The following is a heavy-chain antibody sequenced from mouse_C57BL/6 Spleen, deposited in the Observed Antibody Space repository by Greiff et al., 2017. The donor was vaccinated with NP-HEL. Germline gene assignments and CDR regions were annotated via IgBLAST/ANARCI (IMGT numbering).Heavy chain of an antibody. CDR1: GFTFSNYW. CDR2: IRLKSDNYAT. CDR3: TAVTTLYYYAMDY. D-gene: IGHD2-2*01. V-gene: IGHV6-3*01. Sequence: VVESGGGLVQPGGSMKLSCVASGFTFSNYWMNWVRQSPEKGLEWVAQIRLKSDNYATHYAESVKGRFTISRDDSKSSVYLQMNNLRAEDTGIYYCTAVTTLYYYAMDYWGQGTSVTVSS. J-gene: IGHJ4*01.